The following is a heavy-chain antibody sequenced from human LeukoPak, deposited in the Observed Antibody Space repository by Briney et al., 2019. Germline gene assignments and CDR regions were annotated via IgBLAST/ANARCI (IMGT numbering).Heavy chain of an antibody. J-gene: IGHJ4*02. CDR1: GGSISSYY. V-gene: IGHV4-59*01. CDR2: IYYSGST. D-gene: IGHD1-26*01. Sequence: PSETLSLTCTVSGGSISSYYWSWIRQPPGKGLEWIGYIYYSGSTNYSPSLKSRVTISVDTSKNQFSLKLSSVTAADTAVYYCARGPHYTGSYGRYFDYWGQGTLVTVSS. CDR3: ARGPHYTGSYGRYFDY.